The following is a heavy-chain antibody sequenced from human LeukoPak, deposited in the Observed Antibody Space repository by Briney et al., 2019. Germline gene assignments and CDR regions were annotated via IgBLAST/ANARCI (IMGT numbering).Heavy chain of an antibody. D-gene: IGHD3-22*01. CDR3: ATPLDYRDSSGFHQGGD. J-gene: IGHJ4*02. V-gene: IGHV3-7*03. CDR1: GFTVRSNY. CDR2: IKEDGSRK. Sequence: GGSLRLSCAASGFTVRSNYMTCVRQAPGKGLQWVANIKEDGSRKNYGDSVKGRFTISRDNAKNSLYLQMTSLRAEDTAMYYCATPLDYRDSSGFHQGGDWGQGTLVTVSS.